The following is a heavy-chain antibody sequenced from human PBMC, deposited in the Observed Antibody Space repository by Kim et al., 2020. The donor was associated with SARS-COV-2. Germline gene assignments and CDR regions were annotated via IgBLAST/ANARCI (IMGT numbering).Heavy chain of an antibody. Sequence: ASVKVSCKASGYTFTSYVIHWVCQAPGQRLEWMGWINPGNGYTTYSQKFQGRVTITRDTSASTAYMDLSSLRSEDMAVYYCSRELRSGYWGQGTLVTVSS. CDR2: INPGNGYT. D-gene: IGHD3-10*01. V-gene: IGHV1-3*01. J-gene: IGHJ4*02. CDR1: GYTFTSYV. CDR3: SRELRSGY.